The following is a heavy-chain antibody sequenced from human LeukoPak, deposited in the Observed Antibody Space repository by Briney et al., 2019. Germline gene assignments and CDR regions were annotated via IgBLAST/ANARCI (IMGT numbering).Heavy chain of an antibody. J-gene: IGHJ5*02. V-gene: IGHV3-23*01. CDR3: ARTPLRGNWFDP. CDR1: GFTFSSYA. D-gene: IGHD3-10*01. Sequence: GGSLRLSCAASGFTFSSYAMSWVRQAPGKGLEWVSAISGSGGSTYYADSVKGRFTISRDNAKNSLYLQMNSLRAEDTAVYYCARTPLRGNWFDPWGQGTLVTVSS. CDR2: ISGSGGST.